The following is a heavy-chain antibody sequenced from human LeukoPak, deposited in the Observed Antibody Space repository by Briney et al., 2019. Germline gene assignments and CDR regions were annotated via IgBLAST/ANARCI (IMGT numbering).Heavy chain of an antibody. V-gene: IGHV4-30-4*01. CDR2: IYYSGST. J-gene: IGHJ4*02. CDR3: ASVDYQGSGNYFDF. D-gene: IGHD3-10*01. Sequence: SQTLSLTCTVSGGSISSGDYYWSWIRQPPGKGLEWIGYIYYSGSTYYNPSLKSRVTISVDTSKNQFSLKLSSVTAADTAVYYFASVDYQGSGNYFDFLGQGNLVTVSP. CDR1: GGSISSGDYY.